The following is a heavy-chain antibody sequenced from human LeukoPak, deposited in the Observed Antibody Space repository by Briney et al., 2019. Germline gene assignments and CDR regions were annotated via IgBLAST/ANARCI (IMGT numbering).Heavy chain of an antibody. D-gene: IGHD3-10*01. V-gene: IGHV4-31*03. CDR2: IYYSGST. CDR3: ARSEGSYYPTPFDY. CDR1: GGSISSGDYY. J-gene: IGHJ4*02. Sequence: NPSETLSLTCTVSGGSISSGDYYWSWIRQHPGKGLEWIGYIYYSGSTYYNPSLKSRVTISLDTSKNQFSLKLSSVTAADTAVYYCARSEGSYYPTPFDYWGQGTLVTVSS.